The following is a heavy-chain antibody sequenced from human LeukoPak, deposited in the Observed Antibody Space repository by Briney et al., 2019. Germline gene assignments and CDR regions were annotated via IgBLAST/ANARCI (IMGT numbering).Heavy chain of an antibody. Sequence: ASVKVSCKASGYTFTSYYMHWVRQAPGQGLEWMGIINPSGGSTSYAQKFQGRVTMTRDTSTSTVYVELSSLRSEDTAVYYCARETGKPQLSHDAFDIWGQGTMVTVSS. D-gene: IGHD2-2*01. CDR1: GYTFTSYY. J-gene: IGHJ3*02. V-gene: IGHV1-46*01. CDR3: ARETGKPQLSHDAFDI. CDR2: INPSGGST.